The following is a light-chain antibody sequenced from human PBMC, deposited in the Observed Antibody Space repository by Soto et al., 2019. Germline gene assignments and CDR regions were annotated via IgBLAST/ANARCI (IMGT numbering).Light chain of an antibody. CDR3: QVWDDNSDHHV. Sequence: YELTQTSSVSVAPGQTARISCGGNNIGGKSVHWYQQKPGQAPVVVVYDDSDRPSGIPERFSGSNSGNTATLTISRVEAGDEADYHCQVWDDNSDHHVFGTGTKVTVL. CDR2: DDS. J-gene: IGLJ1*01. CDR1: NIGGKS. V-gene: IGLV3-21*02.